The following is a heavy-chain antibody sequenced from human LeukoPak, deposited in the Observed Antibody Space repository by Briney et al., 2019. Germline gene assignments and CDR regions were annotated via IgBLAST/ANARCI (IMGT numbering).Heavy chain of an antibody. J-gene: IGHJ6*03. CDR1: GYTFTGYY. CDR3: ARGRRQLVLYYYYYMDV. Sequence: GASVKVSCKASGYTFTGYYMHWVRQAPGQGLEWMGWINPNSGGTNYAQKFQGRVTMTRDTSISTAYMELSRLRSDDTAVYYCARGRRQLVLYYYYYMDVWGKGTTVTVSS. V-gene: IGHV1-2*02. D-gene: IGHD6-6*01. CDR2: INPNSGGT.